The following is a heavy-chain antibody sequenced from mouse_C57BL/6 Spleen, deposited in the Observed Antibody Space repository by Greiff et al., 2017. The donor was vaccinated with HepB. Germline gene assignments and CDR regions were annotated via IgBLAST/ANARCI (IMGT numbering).Heavy chain of an antibody. Sequence: VQLVESGPGLVAPSQSLSITCTVSGFSLTSYGVHWVRQPPGKGLEWLVVIWSDGSTTYNSALKSRLSISKDNSKSQVFLKMNSLQTDDTAMYYCAISTMITTGGYYAMDYWGQGTSVTVSS. CDR3: AISTMITTGGYYAMDY. CDR1: GFSLTSYG. CDR2: IWSDGST. D-gene: IGHD2-4*01. V-gene: IGHV2-6*03. J-gene: IGHJ4*01.